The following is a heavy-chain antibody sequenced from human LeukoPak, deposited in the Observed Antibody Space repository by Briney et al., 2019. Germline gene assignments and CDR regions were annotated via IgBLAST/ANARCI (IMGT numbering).Heavy chain of an antibody. D-gene: IGHD3-9*01. CDR3: ARGVPYYNFDRSKRVPWGFDY. J-gene: IGHJ4*02. CDR2: ISYSWTA. CDR1: GGSISIYY. Sequence: SETLSLTCTASGGSISIYYWSWIRHPPGKGLEWIGYISYSWTADYNPSLKSRVTISVDMSKNQFSLKLSSMTAADTAVYYCARGVPYYNFDRSKRVPWGFDYWGQGTLVTVSS. V-gene: IGHV4-59*01.